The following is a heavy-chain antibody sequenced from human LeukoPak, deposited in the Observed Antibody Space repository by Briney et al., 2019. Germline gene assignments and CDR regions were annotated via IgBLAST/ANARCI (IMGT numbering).Heavy chain of an antibody. CDR3: ARDWGSGSYYGDY. CDR1: GGTFSSYA. J-gene: IGHJ4*02. Sequence: ASVKVSCKASGGTFSSYAISWVRQAPGQGLEWMGGIIPIFGTANYAQKFQGRVTITTDESTSTAYMELSSLRSEDTAVYYCARDWGSGSYYGDYWGQGTLVTVSS. D-gene: IGHD1-26*01. V-gene: IGHV1-69*05. CDR2: IIPIFGTA.